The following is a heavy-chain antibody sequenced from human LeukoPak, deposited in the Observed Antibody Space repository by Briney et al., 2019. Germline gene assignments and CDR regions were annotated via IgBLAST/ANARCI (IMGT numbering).Heavy chain of an antibody. J-gene: IGHJ6*02. V-gene: IGHV3-21*01. Sequence: GGSLRLSCAASGFTFSSYSMNWVRQAPGKGLEWVSSISSSSSYTHYADSVKGRFTISRDNAKNSLYLQMNSLRAEDTAVYYCARDGATYYDILTGYYYGMDVWGQGTTVTVSS. CDR1: GFTFSSYS. CDR3: ARDGATYYDILTGYYYGMDV. D-gene: IGHD3-9*01. CDR2: ISSSSSYT.